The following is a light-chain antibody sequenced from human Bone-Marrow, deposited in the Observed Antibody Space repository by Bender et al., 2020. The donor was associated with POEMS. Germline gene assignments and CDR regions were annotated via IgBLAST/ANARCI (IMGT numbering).Light chain of an antibody. CDR1: NTDVGGYDY. Sequence: QSALTQPASMSGSPGQSITISCTGTNTDVGGYDYVSWYQQHPGKAPKLLIFDVTNRPSRTSNRFSGFKSGNTAFLAISGLQADDEADYYCYSYSVTDIPVFGTGTTVTVL. J-gene: IGLJ1*01. CDR3: YSYSVTDIPV. CDR2: DVT. V-gene: IGLV2-14*03.